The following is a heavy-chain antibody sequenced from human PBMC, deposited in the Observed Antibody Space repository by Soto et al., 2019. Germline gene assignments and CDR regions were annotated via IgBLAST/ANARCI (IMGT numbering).Heavy chain of an antibody. J-gene: IGHJ6*03. CDR3: AKIDCTGPGCALHYYYMEV. CDR2: ARNKANGYTT. V-gene: IGHV3-72*01. Sequence: EVQLVESGGGLVQPGGSLRLSCAASGFIFSDHYMDWLRQAPGEGLAWVGRARNKANGYTTEYAASVKGRFTISRDDSKNSLYLRMNSRKTGDTAVYYCAKIDCTGPGCALHYYYMEVWGKGTTVTVSS. CDR1: GFIFSDHY. D-gene: IGHD2-8*02.